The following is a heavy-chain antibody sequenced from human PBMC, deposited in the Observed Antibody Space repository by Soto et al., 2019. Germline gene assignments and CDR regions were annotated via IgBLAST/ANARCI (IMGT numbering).Heavy chain of an antibody. D-gene: IGHD6-19*01. J-gene: IGHJ4*02. Sequence: GALRLSCTASGFAFSQYGMSWVRQAPGKGLEWVSSIRSFDYRTNYADSVKGRFTISRDNSKSTLSLQMNSLRAEDTAVYYCAKDVESGWYEAFDYWGPGTLVTVSS. CDR3: AKDVESGWYEAFDY. CDR1: GFAFSQYG. V-gene: IGHV3-23*01. CDR2: IRSFDYRT.